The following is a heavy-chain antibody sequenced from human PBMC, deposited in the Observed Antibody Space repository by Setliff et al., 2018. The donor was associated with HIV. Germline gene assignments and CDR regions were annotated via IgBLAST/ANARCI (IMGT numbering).Heavy chain of an antibody. J-gene: IGHJ6*02. Sequence: GGSLRLSCAASGFTFSSYAMYWVRQAPGKGLEWVAVIWYDGNNKYYADSVKGRFTISRDNSKNTLYLQMNSVRVEDTAVYYCAKVIGYSYGYRGYYYGMDVWGRGTTVTVSS. CDR2: IWYDGNNK. CDR1: GFTFSSYA. V-gene: IGHV3-33*06. CDR3: AKVIGYSYGYRGYYYGMDV. D-gene: IGHD5-18*01.